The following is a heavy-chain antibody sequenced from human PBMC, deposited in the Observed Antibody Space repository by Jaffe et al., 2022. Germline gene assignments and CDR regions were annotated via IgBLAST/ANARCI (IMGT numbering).Heavy chain of an antibody. J-gene: IGHJ4*02. V-gene: IGHV3-74*01. Sequence: EVQLVESGGGLVQPGGSLRLSCAASGFTFSSYWMHWVRQAPGKGLVWVSRINTDGSDTTYADSVKGRFTISRDNAENTLYLQMNSLRAEDPAVYYCARGLSCSGGTCDDTTFDSWGQGTLVTVSS. CDR2: INTDGSDT. D-gene: IGHD2-15*01. CDR1: GFTFSSYW. CDR3: ARGLSCSGGTCDDTTFDS.